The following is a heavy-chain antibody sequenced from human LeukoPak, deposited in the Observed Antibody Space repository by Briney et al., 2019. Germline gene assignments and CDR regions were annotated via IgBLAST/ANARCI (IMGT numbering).Heavy chain of an antibody. D-gene: IGHD2-2*01. V-gene: IGHV1-69*04. Sequence: SVKVSCKASGGTFSSYAISWVRQAPGQGLEWMGRIIPILGIANYAQKFQGRVTITADKPTSTAYMELSSLRSEDTAVYYCARTVVPAATLGGFDYWGQGTLVTVSS. CDR3: ARTVVPAATLGGFDY. CDR2: IIPILGIA. J-gene: IGHJ4*02. CDR1: GGTFSSYA.